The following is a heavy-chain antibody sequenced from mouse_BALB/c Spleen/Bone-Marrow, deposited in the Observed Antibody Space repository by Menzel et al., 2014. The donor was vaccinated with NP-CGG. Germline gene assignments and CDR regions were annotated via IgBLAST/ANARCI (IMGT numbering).Heavy chain of an antibody. CDR1: GFTFSDYY. J-gene: IGHJ4*01. CDR3: AREVAMDY. V-gene: IGHV5-4*02. Sequence: EVQLQQSGGGLVKPGGSLKLSCAASGFTFSDYYMYWVRQTPEKRLEWVATISDGGSYTYYPDSVKGRFTISRDNAKNNLYLQMSSLKSGDTAMYYCAREVAMDYWGQGTSVTVSS. CDR2: ISDGGSYT.